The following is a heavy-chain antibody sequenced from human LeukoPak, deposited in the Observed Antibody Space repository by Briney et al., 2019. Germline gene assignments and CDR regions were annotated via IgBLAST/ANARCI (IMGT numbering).Heavy chain of an antibody. Sequence: GGSLRLSCAASGFTFSSYGMHWVRQAPGKGLKWVAFIRYDGSDKYYGDSVKCRFTISRDNSMNTLYLQMNSLRAEDTAVYYCAKADSGTYYGLGDYFDYWGQGTLVTVSS. J-gene: IGHJ4*02. CDR3: AKADSGTYYGLGDYFDY. CDR1: GFTFSSYG. D-gene: IGHD1-26*01. V-gene: IGHV3-30*02. CDR2: IRYDGSDK.